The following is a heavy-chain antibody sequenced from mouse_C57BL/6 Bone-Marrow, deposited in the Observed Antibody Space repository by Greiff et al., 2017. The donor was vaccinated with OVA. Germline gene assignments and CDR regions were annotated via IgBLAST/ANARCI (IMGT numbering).Heavy chain of an antibody. CDR3: ASEKRWLVYFDY. J-gene: IGHJ2*01. V-gene: IGHV1-80*01. Sequence: VKLQQSGAELVKPGASVKISCKASGYAFSSYWMNWVKQRPGKGLEWIGQIYPGDGDTNYNGKFKGKATLTADKSSSTAYMQLSSLTSEDSAVYFCASEKRWLVYFDYWGQGTTLTVSS. D-gene: IGHD2-3*01. CDR1: GYAFSSYW. CDR2: IYPGDGDT.